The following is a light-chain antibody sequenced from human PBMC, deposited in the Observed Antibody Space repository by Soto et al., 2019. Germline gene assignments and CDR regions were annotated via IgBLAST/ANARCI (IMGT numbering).Light chain of an antibody. J-gene: IGKJ5*01. V-gene: IGKV3D-15*01. CDR1: QSVRSN. Sequence: EIVMTQSPATLSVSPGERATLSCRASQSVRSNLAWYQQKPGQAPRLLIYGASTRATGIPATFSGSGSGTQFTLTISSLQSEHFAVYYCQQYNNWPAITFGQGTRLEIK. CDR3: QQYNNWPAIT. CDR2: GAS.